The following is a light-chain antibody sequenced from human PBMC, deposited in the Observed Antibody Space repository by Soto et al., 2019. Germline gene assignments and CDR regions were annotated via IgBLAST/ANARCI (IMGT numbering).Light chain of an antibody. Sequence: QAVVTQPASMSGSPGQSITISCTGTSADIGTYNSVSWYQQLPGKAPKLILYEVRNRPSGISNHFSGSKSGNTASLTISGLQSEDEADYYCSSFASSNLIFGGGTKVTVL. CDR2: EVR. CDR3: SSFASSNLI. CDR1: SADIGTYNS. V-gene: IGLV2-14*01. J-gene: IGLJ2*01.